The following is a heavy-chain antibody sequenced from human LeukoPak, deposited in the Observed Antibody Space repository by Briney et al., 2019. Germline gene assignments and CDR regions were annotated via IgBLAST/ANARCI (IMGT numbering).Heavy chain of an antibody. Sequence: ASVKVSCKASGGTFSSYAISWVRQAPGQGLEWMGRISPVFGTADYAQNFQGRVTITTDESTSTAYMELRSLRSEDTAVYYCATGPAAGNWLDPWGQGTLVTVSA. CDR1: GGTFSSYA. CDR3: ATGPAAGNWLDP. D-gene: IGHD6-13*01. CDR2: ISPVFGTA. V-gene: IGHV1-69*05. J-gene: IGHJ5*02.